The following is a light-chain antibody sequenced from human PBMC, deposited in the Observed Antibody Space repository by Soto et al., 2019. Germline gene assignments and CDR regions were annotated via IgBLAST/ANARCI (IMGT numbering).Light chain of an antibody. CDR2: GAS. CDR3: QQYGRSWT. V-gene: IGKV3-20*01. Sequence: EIVLTQSPGTLSLSPGERATLSCRASQSISSSYFAWYQQKPGQAPRLLIYGASSRATVIPERFSGSGSGTDFTLTSSRLEPEDFAVYYCQQYGRSWTFGQGTKVEIK. J-gene: IGKJ1*01. CDR1: QSISSSY.